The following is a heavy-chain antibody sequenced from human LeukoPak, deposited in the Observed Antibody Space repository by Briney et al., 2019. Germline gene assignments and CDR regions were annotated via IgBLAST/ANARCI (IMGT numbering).Heavy chain of an antibody. J-gene: IGHJ4*02. D-gene: IGHD3-22*01. CDR3: ARDKGDYYDSSGYSVDY. Sequence: GGSLRLSCAASGFTFSSYSMNWVRQAPGKGLEWVSRINSDGSSTSYADSVKGRFTISRDNAKNTLYLQMNSLRAEDTAVYYCARDKGDYYDSSGYSVDYWGQGTLVTVSS. V-gene: IGHV3-74*01. CDR1: GFTFSSYS. CDR2: INSDGSST.